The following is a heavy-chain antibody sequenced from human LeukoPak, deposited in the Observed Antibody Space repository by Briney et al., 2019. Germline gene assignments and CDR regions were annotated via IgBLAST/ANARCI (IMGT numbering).Heavy chain of an antibody. J-gene: IGHJ4*02. Sequence: RSGGSLRLSCAVSGSTSSRNFMSWVRQPPEKGLEWVANIDQDGSEKNYVDSVKGRFTISRDNAKNSLFLQMNSLRAEDTAIYYCASGAGWESGYWGQGTLVTVSS. D-gene: IGHD1-26*01. CDR3: ASGAGWESGY. V-gene: IGHV3-7*01. CDR2: IDQDGSEK. CDR1: GSTSSRNF.